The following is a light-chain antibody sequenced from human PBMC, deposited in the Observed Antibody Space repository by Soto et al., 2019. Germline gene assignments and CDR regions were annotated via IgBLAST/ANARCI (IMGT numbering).Light chain of an antibody. CDR1: SSDVGGYNY. CDR2: DVT. Sequence: QSVLTQPASVSGSPGQSITISCTETSSDVGGYNYVSWYQQHPGKAPKLLICDVTNRPSGVSNRFSGSKSGNTASLTISGLQTEDEADYYCSSFASSIPLVFGGGTQLTVL. V-gene: IGLV2-14*03. CDR3: SSFASSIPLV. J-gene: IGLJ2*01.